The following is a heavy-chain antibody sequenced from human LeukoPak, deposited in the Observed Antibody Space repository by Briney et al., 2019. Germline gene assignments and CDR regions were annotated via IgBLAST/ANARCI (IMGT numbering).Heavy chain of an antibody. CDR3: ARALPYDILTGLVWFDP. D-gene: IGHD3-9*01. CDR1: GGSISSGGYY. V-gene: IGHV4-61*08. Sequence: PSQTLSLTCTVSGGSISSGGYYWSWIRQHPGKGLEWIGYIYYSGSTNYNPSLKSRVTISVDTSKNQFSLKLSSVTAADTAVYYCARALPYDILTGLVWFDPWGQGTLVTVSS. CDR2: IYYSGST. J-gene: IGHJ5*02.